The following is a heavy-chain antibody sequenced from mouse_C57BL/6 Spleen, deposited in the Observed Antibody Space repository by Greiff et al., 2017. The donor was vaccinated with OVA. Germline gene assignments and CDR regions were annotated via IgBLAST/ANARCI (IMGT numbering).Heavy chain of an antibody. CDR2: LSSGSSTI. CDR3: ARKILYAIDY. Sequence: EVKLVESGGGLVKPGGSLKLSCAASGFTFSDYGMHWVRQAPEKGLEWVAYLSSGSSTIYYADTVKGRFTISRDNAKNPLFLQMTSMRAEDTAMYYCARKILYAIDYWGQGTSVTVSS. V-gene: IGHV5-17*01. J-gene: IGHJ4*01. CDR1: GFTFSDYG.